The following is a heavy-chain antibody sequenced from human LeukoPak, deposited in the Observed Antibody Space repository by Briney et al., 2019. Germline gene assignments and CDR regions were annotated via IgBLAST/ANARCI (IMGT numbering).Heavy chain of an antibody. CDR1: GFTFSNNA. J-gene: IGHJ4*02. CDR3: AKAFGTNGYFQLPIDF. Sequence: GGSLRLSCAASGFTFSNNAMTWVRQAPGRGLECVSAITGTTATGDPPYYADSVKGRFTISRDNSRNTLYLQLNDLRAEDTAIYYCAKAFGTNGYFQLPIDFWGQGTLVTVSS. CDR2: ITGTTATGDPP. V-gene: IGHV3-23*01. D-gene: IGHD2-8*01.